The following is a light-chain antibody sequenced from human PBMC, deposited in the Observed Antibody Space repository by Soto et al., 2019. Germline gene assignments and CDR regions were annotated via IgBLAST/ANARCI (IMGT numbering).Light chain of an antibody. CDR2: AAS. V-gene: IGKV3-20*01. Sequence: IVLTQSPGTLSLSPGERATLSCRASQSVTNNYLAWYQQKPGQAPRLLIYAASSRATGIPDRFSGSGSGTDFTLTISRLEPEDFAVYYCQQYGSSLPVTFGGGTKVDIK. CDR3: QQYGSSLPVT. J-gene: IGKJ4*01. CDR1: QSVTNNY.